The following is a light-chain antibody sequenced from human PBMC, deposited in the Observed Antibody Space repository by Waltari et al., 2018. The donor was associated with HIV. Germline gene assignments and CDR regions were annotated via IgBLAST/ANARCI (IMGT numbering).Light chain of an antibody. V-gene: IGLV2-23*02. Sequence: QSALPQPASVSGSPGQSITISCTGTSRDVGGYNLVSWYQQHPGKAPKLMIYEVGKRPSWVSNRFSGSKSGNTASLTISGLQAEDEADYYCCAYAGSTTYVMFGGGTKLTVL. CDR1: SRDVGGYNL. J-gene: IGLJ3*02. CDR3: CAYAGSTTYVM. CDR2: EVG.